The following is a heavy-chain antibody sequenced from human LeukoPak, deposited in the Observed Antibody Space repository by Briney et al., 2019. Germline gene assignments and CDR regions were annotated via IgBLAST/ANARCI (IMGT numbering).Heavy chain of an antibody. Sequence: SGGSLRLSCAASGFTFSSYAMSGVRQAPGKGLEWVSAISGSGGSTYYADSVKGRFTISRDNSKNTLYLQMNSLRAEDTAVYYCAKDSARVATIGFGYWGQGTLVTVSS. J-gene: IGHJ4*02. V-gene: IGHV3-23*01. CDR1: GFTFSSYA. CDR2: ISGSGGST. CDR3: AKDSARVATIGFGY. D-gene: IGHD5-12*01.